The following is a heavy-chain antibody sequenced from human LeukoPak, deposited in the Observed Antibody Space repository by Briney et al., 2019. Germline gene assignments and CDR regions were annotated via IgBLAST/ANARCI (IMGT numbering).Heavy chain of an antibody. J-gene: IGHJ4*02. CDR1: GGSISSYY. Sequence: SETLSLTCTVSGGSISSYYWSWIRQPPGKRLEWIGYMYYSGSTNYNPSLKSRVTISVDTSKSQVSLKLSSVTAADTAVYYCARSSGWHIESWGQGTQVTVSS. CDR2: MYYSGST. CDR3: ARSSGWHIES. D-gene: IGHD6-19*01. V-gene: IGHV4-59*08.